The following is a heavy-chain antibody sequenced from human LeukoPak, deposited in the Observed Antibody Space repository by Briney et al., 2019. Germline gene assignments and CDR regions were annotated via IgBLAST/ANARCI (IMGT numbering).Heavy chain of an antibody. V-gene: IGHV4-59*11. CDR2: IYYSGST. CDR3: VRDLGIAAAGNDY. J-gene: IGHJ4*02. Sequence: NPSETLSLTCTVSGGSISSHYWSWIRQPPGKGLEWIGYIYYSGSTNYNPSLKSRVTISVDTSKNQFSLKLSSVTAADTAVYYCVRDLGIAAAGNDYWGQGTLVTVSS. D-gene: IGHD6-13*01. CDR1: GGSISSHY.